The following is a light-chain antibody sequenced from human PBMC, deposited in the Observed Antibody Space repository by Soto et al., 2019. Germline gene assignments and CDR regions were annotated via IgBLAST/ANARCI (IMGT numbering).Light chain of an antibody. CDR2: SHS. J-gene: IGLJ1*01. V-gene: IGLV1-44*01. CDR1: SSNIGAGYD. CDR3: AAWDDSLNGYV. Sequence: QSLLTQPTSVSGAPGQRVTISCTGTSSNIGAGYDVHWYQQLPGAAPKLLIYSHSQRPSGVPDRFSGSKSGTSASLAISGLQSDDEADYYCAAWDDSLNGYVFGSGTKVTVL.